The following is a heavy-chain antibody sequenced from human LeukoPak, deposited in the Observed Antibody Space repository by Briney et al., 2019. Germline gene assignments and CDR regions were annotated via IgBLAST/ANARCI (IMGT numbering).Heavy chain of an antibody. D-gene: IGHD6-6*01. Sequence: GGTLRLSCAASGFTFSSYGMSWVRQAPGKGLVWVSRINSDGSSTSYADSVKGRFTISRDNAKNSLYLQMNSLKTEDTAVYYCARASSSPPYYYYYYMDVWGKGTTVTVSS. CDR3: ARASSSPPYYYYYYMDV. CDR1: GFTFSSYG. CDR2: INSDGSST. J-gene: IGHJ6*03. V-gene: IGHV3-74*01.